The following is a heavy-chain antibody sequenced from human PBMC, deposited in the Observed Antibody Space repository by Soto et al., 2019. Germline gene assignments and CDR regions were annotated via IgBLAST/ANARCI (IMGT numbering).Heavy chain of an antibody. CDR1: GDSVSSNSAA. J-gene: IGHJ6*03. V-gene: IGHV6-1*01. CDR2: TYYRSKWYN. D-gene: IGHD7-27*01. CDR3: ARESTGDFYYYYYYMDV. Sequence: SETLSLTCAISGDSVSSNSAAWNWIRQSPSRGLEWLGRTYYRSKWYNDYAVSVKSRITINPDTSKNQFSLQLNSVTPEDTAVYYCARESTGDFYYYYYYMDVWGKGTTVTVSS.